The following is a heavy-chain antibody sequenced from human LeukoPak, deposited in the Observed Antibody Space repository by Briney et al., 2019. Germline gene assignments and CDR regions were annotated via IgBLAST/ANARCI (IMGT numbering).Heavy chain of an antibody. CDR1: GYSFTSYW. V-gene: IGHV5-51*01. D-gene: IGHD2-8*02. J-gene: IGHJ4*02. Sequence: PGESLKISCKGSGYSFTSYWIGWVRQMPGKGLERMGIIYPGDSDTRYSPSFQGQVTISADKSISTTYLQWSSLKASDTAMYYCARVPSHWSLYFDDWGQGTLVTVSS. CDR3: ARVPSHWSLYFDD. CDR2: IYPGDSDT.